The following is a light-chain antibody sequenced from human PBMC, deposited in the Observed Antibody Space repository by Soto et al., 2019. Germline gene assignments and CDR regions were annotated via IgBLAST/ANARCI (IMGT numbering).Light chain of an antibody. V-gene: IGKV3-15*01. CDR3: QHYNNWPFT. Sequence: EKGMTQSPATLSVSPGERATPSCRASQAVSSNLAWYQQKPGQAPRLLIYAASTRAAGIPDRFSGSGSGTGFTLTITSLQSEDFAVYYCQHYNNWPFTFGPGTKVDI. J-gene: IGKJ3*01. CDR2: AAS. CDR1: QAVSSN.